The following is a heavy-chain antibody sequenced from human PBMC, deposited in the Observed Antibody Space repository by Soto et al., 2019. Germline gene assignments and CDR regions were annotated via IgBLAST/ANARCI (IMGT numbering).Heavy chain of an antibody. CDR3: ARGSIAVAGTKGWFDP. D-gene: IGHD6-19*01. CDR1: GGSISSSSYY. Sequence: SETLSLTCTVSGGSISSSSYYWGWIRQPPGKGLEWIGSIYYSGSTYYNPSLKSRVTISVDTSKNQFSLKLSSVTAADTAVYYCARGSIAVAGTKGWFDPWGQGTMVTVSS. CDR2: IYYSGST. J-gene: IGHJ5*02. V-gene: IGHV4-39*01.